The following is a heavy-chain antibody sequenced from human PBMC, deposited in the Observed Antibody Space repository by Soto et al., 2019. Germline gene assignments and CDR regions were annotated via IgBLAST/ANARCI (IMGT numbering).Heavy chain of an antibody. CDR2: IIPIFDTE. CDR3: ARGYYDILTGYYVGGPFDP. J-gene: IGHJ5*02. V-gene: IGHV1-69*06. D-gene: IGHD3-9*01. Sequence: ASVKVSCKTSGGPFSSHSITWVRQAPGQGLEWMGGIIPIFDTEYYAQKFQGRVTITADKSTSTAYMELSSLRSEDTAIYYCARGYYDILTGYYVGGPFDPWGQGTLVTVSS. CDR1: GGPFSSHS.